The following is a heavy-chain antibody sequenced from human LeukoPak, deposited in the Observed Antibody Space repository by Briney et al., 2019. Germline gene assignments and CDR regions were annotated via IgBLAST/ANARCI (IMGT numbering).Heavy chain of an antibody. CDR3: ARWAPSTSFDY. J-gene: IGHJ4*02. CDR1: GGSISSYY. CDR2: IYYSGST. Sequence: PETLSLTCTVSGGSISSYYWSWIRQPPGKGLEWIGYIYYSGSTNYNPSLKSRVTVSVDTSKNQFSLKLSSVTAADTAVYYCARWAPSTSFDYWGQGTLVTVSS. D-gene: IGHD2-2*01. V-gene: IGHV4-59*01.